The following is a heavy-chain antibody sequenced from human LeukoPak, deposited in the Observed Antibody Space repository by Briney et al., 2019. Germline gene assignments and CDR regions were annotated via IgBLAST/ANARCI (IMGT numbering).Heavy chain of an antibody. V-gene: IGHV4-4*07. CDR1: GGSMDSYY. J-gene: IGHJ3*02. CDR3: ASRSVDAFDI. Sequence: SETLSLTCTVSGGSMDSYYWSWIRQPAGNGLEWIGHIYTTGTTRFKSALESRVSMSVDTSKSQFSLRLSSVTAADTAVYYCASRSVDAFDIWGQGTMVTVSS. CDR2: IYTTGTT.